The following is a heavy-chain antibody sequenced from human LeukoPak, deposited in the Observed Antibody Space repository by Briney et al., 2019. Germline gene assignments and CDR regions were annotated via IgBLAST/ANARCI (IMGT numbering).Heavy chain of an antibody. CDR1: SYTFTSYY. J-gene: IGHJ4*02. Sequence: GASVKVSCNASSYTFTSYYIHCVRQAPGQGLEWMGWINPNSGGTNYAQKYQGRVTMTKDTSISTAYMEQSRLRSDDTAVYYCARSVHIVVVTAIGYWGQGTLVTVSS. CDR3: ARSVHIVVVTAIGY. D-gene: IGHD2-21*02. CDR2: INPNSGGT. V-gene: IGHV1-2*02.